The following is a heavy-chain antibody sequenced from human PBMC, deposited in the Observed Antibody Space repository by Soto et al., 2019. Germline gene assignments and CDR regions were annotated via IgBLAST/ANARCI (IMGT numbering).Heavy chain of an antibody. CDR3: ARAAVVVAASHWFDP. J-gene: IGHJ5*02. D-gene: IGHD2-15*01. CDR2: INHSGST. Sequence: QVQLQQWGAGLLKPSETLSLTCAVYGGSFSGYYWSWLRQPPGKGLEWIGEINHSGSTNYNPSLKSRVTISVNTSKTQFSLKLSSVTAADTAVYYCARAAVVVAASHWFDPWGQGTLVTVSS. CDR1: GGSFSGYY. V-gene: IGHV4-34*01.